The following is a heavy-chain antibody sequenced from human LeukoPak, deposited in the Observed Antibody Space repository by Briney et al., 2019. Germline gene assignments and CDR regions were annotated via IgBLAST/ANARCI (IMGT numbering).Heavy chain of an antibody. V-gene: IGHV4-34*01. CDR3: ARVSLRFGELMY. J-gene: IGHJ4*02. D-gene: IGHD3-10*01. Sequence: SETLSLTCAVYGGSFRGYYWSWIRQPPGKGLVWIGEINHSGSTNYNPSLKSRLTISVDTSKNQFSLKLSSVTAADTAVYYCARVSLRFGELMYWGQGTLVTVSS. CDR1: GGSFRGYY. CDR2: INHSGST.